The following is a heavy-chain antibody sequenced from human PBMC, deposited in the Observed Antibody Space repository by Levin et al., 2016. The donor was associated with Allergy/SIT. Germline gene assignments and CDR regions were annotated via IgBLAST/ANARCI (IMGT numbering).Heavy chain of an antibody. V-gene: IGHV4-34*01. Sequence: WIRQPPGKGLEWIGEINHSGSTNYNPSLKSRVTISVDTSKNQFSLKLSSVTAADTAVYYCARELGGNYYYGMDVWGQRDHGHRLL. CDR2: INHSGST. D-gene: IGHD1-26*01. CDR3: ARELGGNYYYGMDV. J-gene: IGHJ6*04.